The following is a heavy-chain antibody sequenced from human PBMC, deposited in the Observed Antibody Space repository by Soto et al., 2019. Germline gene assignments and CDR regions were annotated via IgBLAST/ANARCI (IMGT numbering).Heavy chain of an antibody. Sequence: SSETLSLTCAVYGGSFSGYYWSWIRQPPGKGLEWIGEINHSGSTNYNPSLKSRVTISVDTSKNQFSLKVSSVAAADTAVYYCARSKGYSYGFDYWGQGTLVTVS. CDR3: ARSKGYSYGFDY. J-gene: IGHJ4*02. CDR1: GGSFSGYY. CDR2: INHSGST. V-gene: IGHV4-34*01. D-gene: IGHD5-18*01.